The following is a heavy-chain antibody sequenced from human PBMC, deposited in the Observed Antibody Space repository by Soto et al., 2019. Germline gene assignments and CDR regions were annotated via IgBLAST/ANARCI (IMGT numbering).Heavy chain of an antibody. CDR1: GFTFSSSA. V-gene: IGHV1-58*01. CDR2: IVVGNSNT. D-gene: IGHD1-26*01. CDR3: ARDRVVGATLMRWFDP. Sequence: SVKVSCKASGFTFSSSAVHWVRQARGHRLEWIGWIVVGNSNTNYARGLQERVTITRDTSASTAYMELSSLRSEDTAVYYCARDRVVGATLMRWFDPWGQGTLVTVSS. J-gene: IGHJ5*02.